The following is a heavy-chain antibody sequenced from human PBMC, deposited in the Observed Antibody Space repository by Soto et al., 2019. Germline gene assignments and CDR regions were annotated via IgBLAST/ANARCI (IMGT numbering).Heavy chain of an antibody. CDR3: ARGTMVRGVTHDAFDI. D-gene: IGHD3-10*01. Sequence: ASVKVPCKASGYTFTSYGISWVRQAPGQGLEWMGWISAYNGNTNYAQKLQGRVTMTTDTSTSTAYMELRSLRSDDTAVYYCARGTMVRGVTHDAFDIWGQGTMVSVSS. CDR1: GYTFTSYG. J-gene: IGHJ3*02. CDR2: ISAYNGNT. V-gene: IGHV1-18*01.